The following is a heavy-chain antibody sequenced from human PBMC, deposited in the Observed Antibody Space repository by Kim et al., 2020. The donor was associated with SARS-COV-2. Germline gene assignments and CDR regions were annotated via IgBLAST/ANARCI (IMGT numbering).Heavy chain of an antibody. D-gene: IGHD3-10*01. Sequence: GGSLRLSCAASGFTFSTNAMTWVRQAPGKGLEWVSVITGGGETTYYADSVKGRFTISRDNSNNMMYLQMNSLRVEDTAVYYCAKDRSSRGTYYFSVYWG. CDR1: GFTFSTNA. V-gene: IGHV3-23*01. CDR2: ITGGGETT. J-gene: IGHJ4*01. CDR3: AKDRSSRGTYYFSVY.